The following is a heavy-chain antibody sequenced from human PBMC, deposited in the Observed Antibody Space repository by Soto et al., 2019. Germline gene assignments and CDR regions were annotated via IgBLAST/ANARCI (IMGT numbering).Heavy chain of an antibody. CDR1: GFTFSTYG. D-gene: IGHD2-2*02. Sequence: LRLSCEASGFTFSTYGMHWVRQAPGKGLEWVAAIWYDGSNKYYADSVKGRFTISRDNSENTLYLQMNSLRAEDTAVYYCARDQYCSTARCYSPPLDYWGQGTLVTVSS. J-gene: IGHJ4*02. CDR3: ARDQYCSTARCYSPPLDY. CDR2: IWYDGSNK. V-gene: IGHV3-33*01.